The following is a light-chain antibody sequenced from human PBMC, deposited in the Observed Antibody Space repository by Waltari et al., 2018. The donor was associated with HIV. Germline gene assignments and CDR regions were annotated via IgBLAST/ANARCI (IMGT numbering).Light chain of an antibody. CDR2: KTF. CDR3: AAWDDTVSGPV. CDR1: GSNIGHNY. V-gene: IGLV1-47*01. J-gene: IGLJ2*01. Sequence: QSVLTQAPSASGTPGQRVTISCSGSGSNIGHNYVYWYQQFSGSAPKLLIYKTFRRPSGVPARFSGSKSDTSASRAISGLRSEDEAEYFCAAWDDTVSGPVFGGGTKVAVL.